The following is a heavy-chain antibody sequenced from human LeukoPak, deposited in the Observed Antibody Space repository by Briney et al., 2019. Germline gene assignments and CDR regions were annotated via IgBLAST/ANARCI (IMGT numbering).Heavy chain of an antibody. CDR3: ASEYSSSSNYYGLDV. D-gene: IGHD6-6*01. Sequence: PGGSLRLSCAASGFTFSSYTMNWVRQAPGKGLECVSSISSSSSYIYYADSVRGRFTISRDNAKNSLYLQMNSLRAEDTAVYYCASEYSSSSNYYGLDVWGQGTTATVSS. V-gene: IGHV3-21*01. CDR2: ISSSSSYI. J-gene: IGHJ6*02. CDR1: GFTFSSYT.